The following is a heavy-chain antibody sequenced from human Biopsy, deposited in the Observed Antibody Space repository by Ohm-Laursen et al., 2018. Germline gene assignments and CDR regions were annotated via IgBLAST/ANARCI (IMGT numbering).Heavy chain of an antibody. CDR3: ARRGSGGRSFDH. Sequence: SDTLSLTCTVSGGSISSDYWSWIRQTPGKGLEWIGYIYYSGSTNYNPSLKSRVTISVDTSKNQFSLKLSSVAAADTAVYYCARRGSGGRSFDHWGQGTLVTVSS. J-gene: IGHJ4*02. D-gene: IGHD2-15*01. CDR2: IYYSGST. CDR1: GGSISSDY. V-gene: IGHV4-59*07.